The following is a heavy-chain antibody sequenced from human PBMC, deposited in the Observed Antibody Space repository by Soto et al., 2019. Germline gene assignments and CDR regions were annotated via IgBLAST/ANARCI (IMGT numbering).Heavy chain of an antibody. CDR1: GGSLNNYA. CDR2: IIPLFGKA. J-gene: IGHJ4*02. D-gene: IGHD2-8*01. CDR3: ARDGSYCTNGVCFYYLDY. V-gene: IGHV1-69*06. Sequence: SVKVSCKASGGSLNNYAVGWVRQAPGQGLEWMGRIIPLFGKADYARKLQGRVTLTADKYTNTAYMELSSLRSEDTAMYFCARDGSYCTNGVCFYYLDYWGQGTLVTVSS.